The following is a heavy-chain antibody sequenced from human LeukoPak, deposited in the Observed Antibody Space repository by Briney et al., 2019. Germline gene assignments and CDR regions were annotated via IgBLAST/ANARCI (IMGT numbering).Heavy chain of an antibody. J-gene: IGHJ6*03. D-gene: IGHD3-10*01. CDR3: ARVGVGNPRPYYYYYMDV. CDR2: IRYDGRNK. V-gene: IGHV3-30*02. CDR1: GFTFSSYG. Sequence: QPGGSLRLSCAASGFTFSSYGMHWVRQAPGKGLEWVAFIRYDGRNKYYADSVKGRFTISRDNAKNSLYLQTNSLRAEDTAVYYCARVGVGNPRPYYYYYMDVWGKGTTVTISS.